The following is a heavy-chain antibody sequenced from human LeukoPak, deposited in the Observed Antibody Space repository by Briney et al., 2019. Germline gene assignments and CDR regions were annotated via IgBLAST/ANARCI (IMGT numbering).Heavy chain of an antibody. J-gene: IGHJ4*02. CDR3: ASALPADHFDY. V-gene: IGHV3-7*01. Sequence: PGGSLRLSCAASGFTFSSYWMSWVRQVPGKGLEWVANIKQYGSEKYYVDSVKGRFTISRDNAKNSLYLQMNSLRAEDTAVYYCASALPADHFDYWGQGTLVTASP. CDR1: GFTFSSYW. CDR2: IKQYGSEK.